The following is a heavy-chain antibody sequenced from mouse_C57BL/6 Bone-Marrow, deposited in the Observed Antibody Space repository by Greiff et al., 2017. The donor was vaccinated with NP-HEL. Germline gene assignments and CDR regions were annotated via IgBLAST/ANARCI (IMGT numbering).Heavy chain of an antibody. Sequence: DVKLQESGPGLVKPSQSLSLTCSVTGYSITSGYYWNWIRQFPGNKLEWMGYISYDGSNNYNPSLKNRISITRDTSKNQFFLKLNSVTTEDTATYYCARSRGLLRNYAMDYWGQGTSVTVSS. D-gene: IGHD2-3*01. CDR3: ARSRGLLRNYAMDY. V-gene: IGHV3-6*01. J-gene: IGHJ4*01. CDR2: ISYDGSN. CDR1: GYSITSGYY.